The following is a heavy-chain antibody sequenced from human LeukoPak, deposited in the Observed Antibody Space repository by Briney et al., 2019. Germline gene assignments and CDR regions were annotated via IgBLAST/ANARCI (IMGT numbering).Heavy chain of an antibody. CDR2: IYHSGTA. CDR1: GYSISSGYY. V-gene: IGHV4-38-2*01. CDR3: ARYDFWSGFGLLEGSWFGP. J-gene: IGHJ5*02. D-gene: IGHD3-3*01. Sequence: PSETLSLTCAVSGYSISSGYYWGWIRQPPGKGLEWIGNIYHSGTAYYKVSLQSRVTISVDTSKNIFSLKLSSVTAADTAVYYCARYDFWSGFGLLEGSWFGPWGQGTLVTVSS.